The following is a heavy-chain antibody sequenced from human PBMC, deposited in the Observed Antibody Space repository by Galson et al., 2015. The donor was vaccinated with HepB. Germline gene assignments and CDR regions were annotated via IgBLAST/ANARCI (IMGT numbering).Heavy chain of an antibody. V-gene: IGHV1-69-2*01. CDR1: GYIFTDYY. D-gene: IGHD3-10*01. Sequence: VKVSCKVSGYIFTDYYIHWVQQAPGKGLAWMGLIDPAEGKTKHAEKFKDRFTFSADTSTDTAYLEVISLRSDDTALYFCTTQDYSGSGTTLSPFEHWGQATLVTVSS. CDR3: TTQDYSGSGTTLSPFEH. J-gene: IGHJ4*02. CDR2: IDPAEGKT.